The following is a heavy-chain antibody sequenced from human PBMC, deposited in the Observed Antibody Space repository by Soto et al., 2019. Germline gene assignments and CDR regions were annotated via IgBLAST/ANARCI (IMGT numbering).Heavy chain of an antibody. CDR2: IWYDGSNK. V-gene: IGHV3-33*01. Sequence: QVQLVESGGGVVQPGRSLRLSCAASGFTFSSYGMHWVRQAPGKGLEWVAVIWYDGSNKYYADSVKGRFTISRDNSKNTLYLQMNRLRAEDTAVYYCARDVRWAYGATIDYWGQGTLVTVSS. CDR3: ARDVRWAYGATIDY. J-gene: IGHJ4*02. D-gene: IGHD4-17*01. CDR1: GFTFSSYG.